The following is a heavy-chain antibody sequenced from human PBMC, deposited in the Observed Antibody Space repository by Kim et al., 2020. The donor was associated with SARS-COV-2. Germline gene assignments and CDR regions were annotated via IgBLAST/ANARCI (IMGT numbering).Heavy chain of an antibody. V-gene: IGHV4-59*08. D-gene: IGHD6-13*01. CDR1: GGSISSYY. J-gene: IGHJ4*02. Sequence: SETLSLTCTVSGGSISSYYWSWIRQPPGKGLEWIGYIYYSGSTNYNPSLKSRVTISVHTSKNQFSLKLSSVTAADTAVYYCARHYSSSWYVGYWGQGTLVTVSS. CDR3: ARHYSSSWYVGY. CDR2: IYYSGST.